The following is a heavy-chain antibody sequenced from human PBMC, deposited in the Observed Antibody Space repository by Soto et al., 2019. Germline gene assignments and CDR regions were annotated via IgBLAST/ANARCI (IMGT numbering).Heavy chain of an antibody. V-gene: IGHV4-31*03. CDR3: ARSRHCTNGVCYYYYYYYGMDV. CDR1: GGSISSGGYF. Sequence: SETLSLTCTVSGGSISSGGYFWSWIRHHPGTGLEWIGHIYYTWNTYYNPSLKGRATISVDTSKSHYYLKFKSATAADTDVYYWARSRHCTNGVCYYYYYYYGMDVWGQGTTVT. D-gene: IGHD2-8*01. CDR2: IYYTWNT. J-gene: IGHJ6*01.